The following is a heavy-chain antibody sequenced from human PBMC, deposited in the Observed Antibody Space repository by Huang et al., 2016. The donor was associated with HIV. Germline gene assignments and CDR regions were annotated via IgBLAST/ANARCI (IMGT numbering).Heavy chain of an antibody. CDR3: ARARGFLYDSTGYYSRYYFDS. Sequence: QVQLVQSGAEVKKPGASVKVSCKASGFNFNNYDFNWVRQASGKGLEWMGWMNPKRGNTGYAQKFQGRVTITRNTARTTAYMELRSLRSEDTAVYYCARARGFLYDSTGYYSRYYFDSWGQGTLVTISS. CDR1: GFNFNNYD. J-gene: IGHJ4*02. V-gene: IGHV1-8*03. CDR2: MNPKRGNT. D-gene: IGHD3-22*01.